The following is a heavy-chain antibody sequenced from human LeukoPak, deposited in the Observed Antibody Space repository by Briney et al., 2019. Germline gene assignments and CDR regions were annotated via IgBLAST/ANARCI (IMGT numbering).Heavy chain of an antibody. CDR2: INHSGST. Sequence: PSETLSLTCAVYGGSFSSYYWSWIRQPPGKGLEWIGEINHSGSTNYNPSLKSRVTISVDTSKNQFSLRLSSVTAADTAVYYCARGRFGELFVAGWFDPWGQGTLVTVSS. J-gene: IGHJ5*02. CDR1: GGSFSSYY. V-gene: IGHV4-34*01. CDR3: ARGRFGELFVAGWFDP. D-gene: IGHD3-10*01.